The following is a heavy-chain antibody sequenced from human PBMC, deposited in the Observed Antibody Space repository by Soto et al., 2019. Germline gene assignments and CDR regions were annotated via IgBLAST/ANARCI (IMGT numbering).Heavy chain of an antibody. Sequence: QVQLVESGGGVVQPGRSLRLSCAASGFTFSSYGMHWVRQAPGKGLEWVAVIWYDGSNKYYADSVKGRFTISRDNSKNTLYLQMNSLRAEDTAVYYCARDRDYSNYVAWFDPWGQGTLVTVSS. CDR2: IWYDGSNK. CDR3: ARDRDYSNYVAWFDP. V-gene: IGHV3-33*01. CDR1: GFTFSSYG. J-gene: IGHJ5*02. D-gene: IGHD4-4*01.